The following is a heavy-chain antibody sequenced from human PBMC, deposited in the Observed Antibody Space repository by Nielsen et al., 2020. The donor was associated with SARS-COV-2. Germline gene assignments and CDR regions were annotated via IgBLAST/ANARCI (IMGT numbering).Heavy chain of an antibody. CDR3: ASSGWLDY. Sequence: SLKISCAASGFTFDDYAMHWVRQAPGKGLEWVSGISWNSGSIGYADSVQGRFTISRDNAKNSLYLQMDSLRADDTATYFCASSGWLDYWGPGTPVIVSP. V-gene: IGHV3-9*01. D-gene: IGHD6-19*01. CDR1: GFTFDDYA. CDR2: ISWNSGSI. J-gene: IGHJ4*02.